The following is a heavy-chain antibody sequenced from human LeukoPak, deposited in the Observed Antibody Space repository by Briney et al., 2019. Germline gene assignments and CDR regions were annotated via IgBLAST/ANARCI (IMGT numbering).Heavy chain of an antibody. Sequence: GGSLRLSCAASGFSFDNRAMSWLRQAPGKGLEWVSAISGSGGSTYYADSVKGRFTISRDNSKNTLYLQMNSLRAEDTAVYYCAKDGGTVGATRYLFCGWGQGTLVTVSS. V-gene: IGHV3-23*01. CDR1: GFSFDNRA. D-gene: IGHD1-26*01. J-gene: IGHJ4*02. CDR2: ISGSGGST. CDR3: AKDGGTVGATRYLFCG.